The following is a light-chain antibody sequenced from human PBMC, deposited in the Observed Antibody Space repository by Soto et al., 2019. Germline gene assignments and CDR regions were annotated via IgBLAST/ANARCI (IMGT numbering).Light chain of an antibody. J-gene: IGLJ1*01. CDR1: NIGSKN. Sequence: SYELTQSPSVSVAPGQTARITCGGNNIGSKNVHWFQQRPGQAPVLVVFDDDDRPSGIPDRSSGSNSGNTATLTISRVEAGDEADYYCQVWDSSVLHHVFXTGTKVTVL. CDR2: DDD. CDR3: QVWDSSVLHHV. V-gene: IGLV3-21*02.